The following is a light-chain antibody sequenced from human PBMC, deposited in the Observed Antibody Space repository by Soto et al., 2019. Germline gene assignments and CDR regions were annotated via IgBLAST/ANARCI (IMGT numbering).Light chain of an antibody. Sequence: QSVLTQPASVSGSPGQSITISCTGTSSDVGGYNYVSWYQQHPGKAPKLMIYEVSNRPSGVSNRFSGSKSGHTASLTISGLQAEVEADYYCRSYTSSSNYVFGTGTKVTVL. CDR1: SSDVGGYNY. CDR2: EVS. V-gene: IGLV2-14*01. CDR3: RSYTSSSNYV. J-gene: IGLJ1*01.